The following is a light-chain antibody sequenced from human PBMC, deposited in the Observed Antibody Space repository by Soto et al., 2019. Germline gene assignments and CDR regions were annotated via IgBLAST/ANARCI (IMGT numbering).Light chain of an antibody. CDR1: QSVSNTY. Sequence: EIVLTQSPGTLSLSPGERATLSCRASQSVSNTYLAWYQQKPVQAPRLLIYGASSRATGIPDRFSGSGSGTDFTLTISRLEPEDFAVYYCQQAGSSPPYTFGQGTKLEIK. V-gene: IGKV3-20*01. CDR2: GAS. CDR3: QQAGSSPPYT. J-gene: IGKJ2*01.